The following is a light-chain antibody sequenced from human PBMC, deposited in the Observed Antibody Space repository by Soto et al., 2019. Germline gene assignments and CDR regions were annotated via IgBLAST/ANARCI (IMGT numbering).Light chain of an antibody. J-gene: IGLJ1*01. V-gene: IGLV1-40*01. CDR1: DSSIGAGYD. CDR2: GNS. CDR3: QSYDNSLSGSYV. Sequence: QSVLTQPPSVSGAPGQRVTISCTGSDSSIGAGYDVFWYQQLPGTPPKVLIYGNSNRPSGVPDRFSASKSGTSASLAITGLQAEDEADYYCQSYDNSLSGSYVFGSGTKVTVL.